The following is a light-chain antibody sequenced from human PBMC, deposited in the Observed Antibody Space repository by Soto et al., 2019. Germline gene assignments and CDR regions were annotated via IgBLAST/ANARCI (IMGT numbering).Light chain of an antibody. J-gene: IGKJ2*01. CDR2: KAS. Sequence: DIQMTQSPSTLSASVGDRVTITCRASQSISSWLAWYQQKPGKAPKLLIYKASSLERGVPSRFSGSGSGTEFTLTISSLQPDDFATYYCQQYTSYSPPGTFGQGTKLEIK. CDR1: QSISSW. CDR3: QQYTSYSPPGT. V-gene: IGKV1-5*03.